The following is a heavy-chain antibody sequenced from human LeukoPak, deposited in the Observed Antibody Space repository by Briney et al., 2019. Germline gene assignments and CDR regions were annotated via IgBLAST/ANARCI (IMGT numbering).Heavy chain of an antibody. Sequence: NHGESLKISCKGSGYSFTSYWIGWVRQLPGKGLEWMGIIYPGDSDTRYSPSFQGQVTISADKSISTAYLQWSSLKASDTAMYYCARQSPTISYTDYWGQGTLVTVSS. D-gene: IGHD2-2*02. V-gene: IGHV5-51*01. J-gene: IGHJ4*02. CDR3: ARQSPTISYTDY. CDR2: IYPGDSDT. CDR1: GYSFTSYW.